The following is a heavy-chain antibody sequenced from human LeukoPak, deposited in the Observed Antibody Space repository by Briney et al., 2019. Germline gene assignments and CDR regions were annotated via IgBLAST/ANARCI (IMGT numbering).Heavy chain of an antibody. D-gene: IGHD6-25*01. CDR3: ARARPADL. V-gene: IGHV3-53*01. CDR1: GFTVSSYY. J-gene: IGHJ2*01. Sequence: GGSLRLSCAASGFTVSSYYMSWVRQAPGKGLECVSVFHSGGSTYYADSVKGRFTISRDNSKNTLYLQMNSLRAEDTAVYYCARARPADLCGRGTLVTVSS. CDR2: FHSGGST.